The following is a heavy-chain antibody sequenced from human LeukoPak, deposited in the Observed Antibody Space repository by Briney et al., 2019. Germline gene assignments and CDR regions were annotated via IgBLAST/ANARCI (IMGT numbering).Heavy chain of an antibody. CDR2: IYYSGST. V-gene: IGHV4-39*07. CDR1: GGSISSSSYY. Sequence: SETLSLTCTVSGGSISSSSYYWGWIRQPPVKGLEWIGSIYYSGSTYYNPSLKTRVTISVDTSKNQFSLKLSSVTAADTAVYYCARDRGRGNWNFDYWGQGTLVTVSS. CDR3: ARDRGRGNWNFDY. J-gene: IGHJ4*02. D-gene: IGHD1-1*01.